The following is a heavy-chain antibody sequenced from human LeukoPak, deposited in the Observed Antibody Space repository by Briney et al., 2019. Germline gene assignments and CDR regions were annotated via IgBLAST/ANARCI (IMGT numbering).Heavy chain of an antibody. J-gene: IGHJ4*02. Sequence: GASVKVSCKASGYTFTSYGISWVRQAPGQGLEWMGWISAYNGNTNYAQKLQGRVTMTTDTSTSTAYMELRSLRSDDTAVYYCARESVSLVDTAMVDYWGQGTLVTVSS. CDR3: ARESVSLVDTAMVDY. V-gene: IGHV1-18*01. D-gene: IGHD5-18*01. CDR1: GYTFTSYG. CDR2: ISAYNGNT.